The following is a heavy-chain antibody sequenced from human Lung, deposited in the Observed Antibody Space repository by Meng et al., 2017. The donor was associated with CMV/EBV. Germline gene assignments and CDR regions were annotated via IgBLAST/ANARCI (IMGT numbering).Heavy chain of an antibody. Sequence: GGSXRLXCAASGFTFTSYAMSWVRQAPGKGLEWVSAISGSGGSTYYADSVKGRFTISRDNSKNTLYLQMNSLRAEDTAVYYCAKDGVVIPEGGMDFLGQGXTVTVSS. D-gene: IGHD2-2*01. CDR2: ISGSGGST. J-gene: IGHJ6*02. V-gene: IGHV3-23*01. CDR1: GFTFTSYA. CDR3: AKDGVVIPEGGMDF.